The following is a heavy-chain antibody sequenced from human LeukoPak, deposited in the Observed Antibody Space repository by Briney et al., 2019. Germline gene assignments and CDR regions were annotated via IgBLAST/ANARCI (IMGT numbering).Heavy chain of an antibody. Sequence: SETLSLTCAAYGGSFSGYYWSWIRQPPGKGLEWIGEINHSGSTNYNPSLKSRVTISVDTSKNQFSLKLSSVTAADTAVYYCARGVVVVPAANYGMDVWGQGTTVTVSS. V-gene: IGHV4-34*01. CDR2: INHSGST. CDR1: GGSFSGYY. D-gene: IGHD2-2*01. J-gene: IGHJ6*02. CDR3: ARGVVVVPAANYGMDV.